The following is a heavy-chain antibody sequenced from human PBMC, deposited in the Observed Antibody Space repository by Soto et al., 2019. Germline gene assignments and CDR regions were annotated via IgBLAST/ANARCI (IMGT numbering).Heavy chain of an antibody. Sequence: GGSLRLSCAASGFTFSNYEMNWVRQAPGKRLEWVSYITISSSTIYYADSVKGRFTISRDNSKNTLYLQMNSLGAEDTAVYYCAKGGGSCCFDNWGQGTLVTVSS. V-gene: IGHV3-48*01. CDR1: GFTFSNYE. CDR2: ITISSSTI. CDR3: AKGGGSCCFDN. J-gene: IGHJ4*02. D-gene: IGHD2-15*01.